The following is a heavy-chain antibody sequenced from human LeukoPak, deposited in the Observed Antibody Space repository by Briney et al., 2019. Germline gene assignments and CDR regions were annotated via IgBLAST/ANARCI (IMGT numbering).Heavy chain of an antibody. Sequence: GGSLRLSCAASGFTFSSYAMHWVRQAPGKGLEWVAVISYDGSNKYYADSVKGRFTISRDNPKNTLYLQMNSLRAEDTAVYCCARAAGLVRGVIVYWGQGTLVTVSS. CDR1: GFTFSSYA. J-gene: IGHJ4*02. D-gene: IGHD3-10*01. CDR3: ARAAGLVRGVIVY. V-gene: IGHV3-30*04. CDR2: ISYDGSNK.